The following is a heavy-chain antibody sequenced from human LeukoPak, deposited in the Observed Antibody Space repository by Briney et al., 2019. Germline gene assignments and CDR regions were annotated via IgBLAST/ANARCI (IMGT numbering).Heavy chain of an antibody. J-gene: IGHJ4*02. D-gene: IGHD1-26*01. CDR3: AKNTCELLQ. Sequence: PSENLSLTYTVCGVSSSRSCWRCIQQPPGKELEWLGYIYNSETNYNLSLKSQVTISVDTSKNQFSLKLSSVTAADTAVYYCAKNTCELLQWGQGTLVTVSS. CDR2: IYNSET. V-gene: IGHV4-59*01. CDR1: GVSSSRSC.